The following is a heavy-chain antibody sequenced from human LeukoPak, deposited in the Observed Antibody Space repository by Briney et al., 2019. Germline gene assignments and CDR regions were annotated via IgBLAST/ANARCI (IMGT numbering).Heavy chain of an antibody. CDR3: ARHKDYYYSYMDV. J-gene: IGHJ6*03. V-gene: IGHV4-39*01. Sequence: SETLSLTCSVSGDSISTSSYYWGWIRQPPGKGLGWIGTIYYSGSTYYNPSLTSRVTISVDTSKNQFSLKLSSVTAADTAVYYCARHKDYYYSYMDVWGKGTTVTISS. CDR2: IYYSGST. CDR1: GDSISTSSYY.